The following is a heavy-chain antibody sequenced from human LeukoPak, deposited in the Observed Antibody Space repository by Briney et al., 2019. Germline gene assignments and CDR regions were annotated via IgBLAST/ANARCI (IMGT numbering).Heavy chain of an antibody. J-gene: IGHJ3*02. CDR1: GGSISSYY. V-gene: IGHV4-59*08. D-gene: IGHD1-26*01. CDR2: IYYSGST. Sequence: SETLSLTCTVSGGSISSYYWSWIRQPPGKGLEWIGYIYYSGSTNYNPSLKSRVTISVDTSKNQFSLKLSSVTAADTAVYYCARHDRWDDAFDIWGQGTMVTVSS. CDR3: ARHDRWDDAFDI.